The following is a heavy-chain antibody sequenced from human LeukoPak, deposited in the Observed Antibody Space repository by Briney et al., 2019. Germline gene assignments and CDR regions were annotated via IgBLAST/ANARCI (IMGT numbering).Heavy chain of an antibody. Sequence: PSETLSLTCTVSGGSISNYYWNWIRQPPGKGLEWIGYIFYSGITNYNPSLKSRVTISVDTSEKQFSLKLTSVTAADTAVYYCARDSGSYPHWFAPWGQGTLVTVSS. CDR1: GGSISNYY. D-gene: IGHD1-26*01. CDR2: IFYSGIT. CDR3: ARDSGSYPHWFAP. J-gene: IGHJ5*02. V-gene: IGHV4-59*01.